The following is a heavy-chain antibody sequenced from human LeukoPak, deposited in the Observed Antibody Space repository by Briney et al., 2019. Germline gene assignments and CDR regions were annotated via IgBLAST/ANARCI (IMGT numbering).Heavy chain of an antibody. D-gene: IGHD4-17*01. J-gene: IGHJ6*03. CDR3: ARLATTVTTGYYYYYMDV. CDR1: GGSINSRSYY. Sequence: KPSETLSLTCTVSGGSINSRSYYWGWIRQPPGKGLEWIGSVYYGGTTYYNPSLKSRVTISEDTSKNQFSLKLSSVTAADTAVYCCARLATTVTTGYYYYYMDVWGKGTTVTVSS. CDR2: VYYGGTT. V-gene: IGHV4-39*01.